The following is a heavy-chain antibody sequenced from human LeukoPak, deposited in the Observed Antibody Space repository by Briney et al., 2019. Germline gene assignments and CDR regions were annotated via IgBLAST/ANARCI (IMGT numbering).Heavy chain of an antibody. CDR1: GFTFNTYA. Sequence: GGSLILSSAASGFTFNTYAMSWVRQAPGKVLEWFSGISGTGDSTYDADSVRGRFTISRDDSKNTLYLHMKSLAAEDTAVYYCAKDARGSYWYYFDYWGRGTLVTVSS. V-gene: IGHV3-23*01. J-gene: IGHJ4*02. D-gene: IGHD1-26*01. CDR3: AKDARGSYWYYFDY. CDR2: ISGTGDST.